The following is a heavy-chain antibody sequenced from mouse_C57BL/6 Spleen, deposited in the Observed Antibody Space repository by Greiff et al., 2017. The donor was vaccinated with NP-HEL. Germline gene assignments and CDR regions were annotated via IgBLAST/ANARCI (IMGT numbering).Heavy chain of an antibody. CDR1: GYSITSGYY. CDR3: ARWGNYWYFDV. D-gene: IGHD2-1*01. J-gene: IGHJ1*03. CDR2: ISYDGSN. Sequence: EVQVVESGPGLVKPSQSLSLTCSVTGYSITSGYYWNWIRQFPGNKLEWMGYISYDGSNNYNPSLKNRISITRDTSKNQFFLKLNSVTTEDTATYYCARWGNYWYFDVWGTGTTVTVSS. V-gene: IGHV3-6*01.